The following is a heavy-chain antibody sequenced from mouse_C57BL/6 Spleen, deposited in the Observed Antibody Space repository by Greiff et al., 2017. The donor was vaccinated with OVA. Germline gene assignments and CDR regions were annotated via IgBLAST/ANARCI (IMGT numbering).Heavy chain of an antibody. J-gene: IGHJ2*01. CDR2: ISDGGSYT. Sequence: EVMLVESGGGLVKPGGSLKLSCAASGFTFSSYAMSWVRQTPEKRLEWVATISDGGSYTSYPDNVKGRFTITRDNAKNNLYLQMSHLKSEDTAMYYCARDGYYTYYFDYWGQGTTLTVSS. D-gene: IGHD2-3*01. V-gene: IGHV5-4*01. CDR3: ARDGYYTYYFDY. CDR1: GFTFSSYA.